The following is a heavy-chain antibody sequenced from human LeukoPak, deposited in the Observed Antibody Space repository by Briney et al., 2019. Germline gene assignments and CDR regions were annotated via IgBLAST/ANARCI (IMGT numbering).Heavy chain of an antibody. D-gene: IGHD2-2*01. CDR2: ISTSGSPI. CDR3: ARKYCSSTSCLIDY. Sequence: GGSLRLSCAASGFTFSSYEMNWVRQAPGKGLEWVSYISTSGSPIYYADSVKGRFTISRDNAKNSLYLQMNSLRAEDTAVYYCARKYCSSTSCLIDYWGQGTLVTVSS. V-gene: IGHV3-48*03. J-gene: IGHJ4*02. CDR1: GFTFSSYE.